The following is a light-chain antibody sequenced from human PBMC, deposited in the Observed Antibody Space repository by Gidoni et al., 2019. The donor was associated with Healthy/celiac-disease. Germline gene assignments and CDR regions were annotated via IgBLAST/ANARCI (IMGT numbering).Light chain of an antibody. CDR1: QSDSSRY. Sequence: EIVLTQSPGTLSLSPGERATLSCRASQSDSSRYLAWYQQKPGQAPRLIIYGASSGSGTDFTLTISRLEPEDFAVYYWKQWTFGQGTKVEIK. J-gene: IGKJ1*01. V-gene: IGKV3-20*01. CDR2: GAS. CDR3: KQWT.